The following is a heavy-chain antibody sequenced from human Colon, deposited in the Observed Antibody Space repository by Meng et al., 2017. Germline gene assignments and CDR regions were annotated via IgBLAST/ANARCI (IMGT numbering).Heavy chain of an antibody. CDR3: AKSDWLDP. CDR1: GFAISGYW. J-gene: IGHJ5*02. Sequence: EMQVVEFGGGLVKPGGYLRVSCAASGFAISGYWMHWVRQAPGKGLEWVSRIKYDGSTTAYADSVKGRFTISRDIAKNTLYLQMNSLRVEDTAVYHCAKSDWLDPWGQGTLVTVSS. CDR2: IKYDGSTT. V-gene: IGHV3-74*02.